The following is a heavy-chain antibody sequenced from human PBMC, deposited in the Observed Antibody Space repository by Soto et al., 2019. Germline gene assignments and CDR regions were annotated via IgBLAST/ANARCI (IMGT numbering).Heavy chain of an antibody. Sequence: SETLSVNCAVYGGSFSGYYWSWFRQPPGKGLEWIGEINHSGSTNYNPSLKSRVTISVDTSKNQFSLKLSSVTAADTAVYYCARGVATTPFDYCGQGTLVTVS. V-gene: IGHV4-34*01. D-gene: IGHD5-12*01. CDR1: GGSFSGYY. CDR3: ARGVATTPFDY. CDR2: INHSGST. J-gene: IGHJ4*02.